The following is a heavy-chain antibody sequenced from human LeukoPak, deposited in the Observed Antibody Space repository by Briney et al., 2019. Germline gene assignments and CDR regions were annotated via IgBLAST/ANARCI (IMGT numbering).Heavy chain of an antibody. CDR1: GYTFTGYY. CDR2: INPNSGGT. CDR3: ARHTYYYGSGSLYYYYYMDV. V-gene: IGHV1-2*02. J-gene: IGHJ6*03. D-gene: IGHD3-10*01. Sequence: ASVKVSCKASGYTFTGYYMHWVRQAPGQGLEWMGWINPNSGGTNYAQKFQGRVTMTRDTSISTAYMELSRLRSDDTAVYYCARHTYYYGSGSLYYYYYMDVWGKGTTVTVSS.